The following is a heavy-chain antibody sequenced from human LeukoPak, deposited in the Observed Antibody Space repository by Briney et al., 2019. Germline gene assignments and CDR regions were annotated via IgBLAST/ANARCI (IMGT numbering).Heavy chain of an antibody. CDR1: GYTFPGYY. V-gene: IGHV1-2*02. Sequence: ASVKVSCKASGYTFPGYYMHWVRQAPGQGLEWMGWINPNSGGTNYAQKFQGRVTMTRDTSISTAYMELSRLRSDDTAVYYCAREGGFLEWFPFDYWGQGTLVTVSS. D-gene: IGHD3-3*01. J-gene: IGHJ4*02. CDR2: INPNSGGT. CDR3: AREGGFLEWFPFDY.